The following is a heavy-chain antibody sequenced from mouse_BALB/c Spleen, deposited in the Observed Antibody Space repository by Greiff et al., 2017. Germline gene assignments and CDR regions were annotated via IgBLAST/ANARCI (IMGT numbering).Heavy chain of an antibody. J-gene: IGHJ4*01. CDR1: GFTFSSFG. CDR3: ARSGGSLYYYAMDY. Sequence: EVHLVESGGGLVQPGGSRKLSCAASGFTFSSFGMHWVRQAPEKGLEWVAYISSGSSTIYYADTVKGRFTISRDNPKNTLFLQMTSLRSEDTAMYYCARSGGSLYYYAMDYWGQGTSVTVSS. CDR2: ISSGSSTI. V-gene: IGHV5-17*02. D-gene: IGHD1-1*01.